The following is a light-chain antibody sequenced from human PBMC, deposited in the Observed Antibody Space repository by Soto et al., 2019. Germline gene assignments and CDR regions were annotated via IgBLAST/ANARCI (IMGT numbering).Light chain of an antibody. CDR1: SSDVGGYNY. CDR3: SSYTSNNTQV. J-gene: IGLJ1*01. V-gene: IGLV2-14*01. CDR2: EVS. Sequence: QSALTQPASVSGSPGQSITISCTGTSSDVGGYNYVSWYQQHPGKAPKLMIYEVSNRPSGVSNRFSGSKSGNTASLTISGLQAEDEADYYGSSYTSNNTQVFGTGTKVTVL.